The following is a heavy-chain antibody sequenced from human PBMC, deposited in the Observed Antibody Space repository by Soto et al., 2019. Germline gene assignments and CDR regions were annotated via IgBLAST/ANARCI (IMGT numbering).Heavy chain of an antibody. CDR3: ARAWEHLYFYY. CDR2: IHYSGST. CDR1: GGSVRLTSYY. Sequence: LSLTYTIAGGSVRLTSYYWTWIRQPPGKGLEWIGYIHYSGSTNYNPSLQSRVTISVDTSKNHFSLELTSVTAADTAVYYCARAWEHLYFYYCGQGALVTV. J-gene: IGHJ4*02. D-gene: IGHD1-26*01. V-gene: IGHV4-61*01.